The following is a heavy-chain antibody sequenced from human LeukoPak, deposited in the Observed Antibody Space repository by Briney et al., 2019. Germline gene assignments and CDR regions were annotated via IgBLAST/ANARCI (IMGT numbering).Heavy chain of an antibody. Sequence: GESLKISCKGSGYSFTSYWIGWVRQMPGKGLEWMGIIYPGDSDTRYSPSFQGQVTISADKSISTAYLQWSSLKASDTAMYYCARQRGSAPMVRGVNPFYYFDYWGQGTLVTVSS. V-gene: IGHV5-51*01. CDR1: GYSFTSYW. CDR2: IYPGDSDT. D-gene: IGHD3-10*01. J-gene: IGHJ4*02. CDR3: ARQRGSAPMVRGVNPFYYFDY.